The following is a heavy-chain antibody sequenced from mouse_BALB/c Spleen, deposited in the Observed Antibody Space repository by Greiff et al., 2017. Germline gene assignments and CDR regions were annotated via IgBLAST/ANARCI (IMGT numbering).Heavy chain of an antibody. CDR1: GYTFTSYW. CDR3: TRLDYGNYPLAMDY. V-gene: IGHV1-5*01. Sequence: DVKLQESGTVLARPGASVKMSCKASGYTFTSYWMHWVKQRPGQGLEWIGAIYPGNSDTSYNQKFKGKAKLTAVTSTSTAYMELSSLTNEDSAVYYCTRLDYGNYPLAMDYWGQGTSVTVSS. J-gene: IGHJ4*01. CDR2: IYPGNSDT. D-gene: IGHD2-1*01.